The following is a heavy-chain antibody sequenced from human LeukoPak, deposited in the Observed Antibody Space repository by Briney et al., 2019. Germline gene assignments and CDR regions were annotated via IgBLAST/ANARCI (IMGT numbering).Heavy chain of an antibody. CDR2: IKQDGSEK. CDR3: ARERWDIAVAGTGYYYYYGMDV. D-gene: IGHD6-19*01. V-gene: IGHV3-7*03. CDR1: GFTFSSYW. Sequence: QSGGSLRLSCAASGFTFSSYWMSWVRQAPGKGLEWVANIKQDGSEKYYVDSVKGRFTISRDNAKNSLYLQMNSLRAEDTAVYYCARERWDIAVAGTGYYYYYGMDVWGQGTTVTVSS. J-gene: IGHJ6*02.